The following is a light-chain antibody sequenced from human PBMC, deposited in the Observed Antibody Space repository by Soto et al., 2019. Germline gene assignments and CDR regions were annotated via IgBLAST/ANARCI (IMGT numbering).Light chain of an antibody. CDR1: QSVSGNY. V-gene: IGKV3-20*01. J-gene: IGKJ2*01. CDR2: GSS. Sequence: DIVLTQSPGTLSLSPGERATLSCRASQSVSGNYLAWYQQKPGQSPRLLIYGSSDRATSIPQRFSGSGSGTDLTLTITRVEHEDFAVYYCQQYGSAPPYTFGQGTKLEIK. CDR3: QQYGSAPPYT.